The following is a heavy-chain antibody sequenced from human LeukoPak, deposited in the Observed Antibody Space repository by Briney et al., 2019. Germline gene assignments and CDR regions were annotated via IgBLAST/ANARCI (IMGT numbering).Heavy chain of an antibody. Sequence: ASVKVSCKVSGYTLTELSMHWVRQAPGKGLEWLGGFGPEDGETIYAQKFQGRVTMTEDTSTDTAYMELSSLRSEDTAVYYCARDPFCSSTSCHRAAGWGQGTLVTVSS. CDR3: ARDPFCSSTSCHRAAG. CDR2: FGPEDGET. V-gene: IGHV1-24*01. CDR1: GYTLTELS. D-gene: IGHD2-2*01. J-gene: IGHJ4*02.